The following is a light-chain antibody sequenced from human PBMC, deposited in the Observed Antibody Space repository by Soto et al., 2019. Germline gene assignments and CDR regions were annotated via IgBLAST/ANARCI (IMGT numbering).Light chain of an antibody. Sequence: QSALAQPASVSGSPGQSITISCAGTRDDIGAYDYVSWYQQHPGNAPKLLVYEVTNRPSGASDRFSGSKSGNTASLTISGLQAEDEADYYCNSYTNSSAVVFGGGTKVTV. CDR1: RDDIGAYDY. CDR3: NSYTNSSAVV. J-gene: IGLJ2*01. CDR2: EVT. V-gene: IGLV2-14*01.